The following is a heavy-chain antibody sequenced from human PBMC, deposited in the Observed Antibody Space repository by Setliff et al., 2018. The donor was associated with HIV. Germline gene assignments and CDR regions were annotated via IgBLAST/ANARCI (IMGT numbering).Heavy chain of an antibody. CDR2: MNPNSGDT. CDR3: AVVNKVTDFEY. D-gene: IGHD2-21*01. J-gene: IGHJ4*02. Sequence: GASVKVSCKASGHTFSNYDVIWVRRATGQGLEWMGWMNPNSGDTGYAQKFQGRVTITADESTSTAYMELTSLRSEDTAMYYCAVVNKVTDFEYWGQGTLITVSS. V-gene: IGHV1-8*01. CDR1: GHTFSNYD.